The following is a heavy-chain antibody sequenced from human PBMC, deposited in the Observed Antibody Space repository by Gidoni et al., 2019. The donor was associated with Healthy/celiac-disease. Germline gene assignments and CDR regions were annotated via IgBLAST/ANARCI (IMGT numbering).Heavy chain of an antibody. D-gene: IGHD2-2*01. CDR1: GYSFTSYW. CDR2: IYPGDSDT. CDR3: ATSGDIVVVPAAMDI. V-gene: IGHV5-51*01. J-gene: IGHJ3*02. Sequence: EVQLVQSGAEVEKPGESLKISCKGSGYSFTSYWIGWVRQMPGKGLEWMGIIYPGDSDTRYSPSFQGQVTISADKSISTAYLQWSSLKASDTAMYYCATSGDIVVVPAAMDIWGQGTMVTVSS.